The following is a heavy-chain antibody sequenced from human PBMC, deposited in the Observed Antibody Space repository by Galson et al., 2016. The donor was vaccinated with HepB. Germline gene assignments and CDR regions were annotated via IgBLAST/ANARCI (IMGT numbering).Heavy chain of an antibody. Sequence: SVKVSCKASGYTFTGYYIHWVRQAPGQGLEWMGWLNPNSGGTKYAQKFQGWVTMTRDTSISTAYMELSRLRSDDTAVYYCARDYYFGMDFWGQGTTVTVSS. CDR3: ARDYYFGMDF. CDR2: LNPNSGGT. CDR1: GYTFTGYY. J-gene: IGHJ6*02. V-gene: IGHV1-2*04.